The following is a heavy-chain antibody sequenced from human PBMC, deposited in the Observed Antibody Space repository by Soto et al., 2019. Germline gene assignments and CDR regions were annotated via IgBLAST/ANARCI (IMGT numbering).Heavy chain of an antibody. V-gene: IGHV1-3*01. Sequence: ASVKVSCKASGYTFTSYAMHWVRQAPGQRLEWMGWINAGNGNTKYSQKFQGRVTITRDTSASTAYMELSSLRSEDTAVYYCASSSITGTKGGLDYYYYGMDVWGQGTTVTVSS. CDR2: INAGNGNT. D-gene: IGHD1-7*01. CDR1: GYTFTSYA. CDR3: ASSSITGTKGGLDYYYYGMDV. J-gene: IGHJ6*02.